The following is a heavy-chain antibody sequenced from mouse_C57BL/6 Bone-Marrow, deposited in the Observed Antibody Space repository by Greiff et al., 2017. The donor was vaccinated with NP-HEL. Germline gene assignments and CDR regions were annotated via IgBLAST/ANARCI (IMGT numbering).Heavy chain of an antibody. CDR1: GYTFTDYY. J-gene: IGHJ3*01. D-gene: IGHD2-10*01. CDR3: ARPYYGNYGSALWFAY. V-gene: IGHV1-76*01. CDR2: IYPGSGST. Sequence: VQLQQSGAELVRPGASVKLSCKASGYTFTDYYINWVKQRPGQGLEWIARIYPGSGSTYYNEKFKGKATLTAEKSSSTAYMQLRSLTSEDSAVYFCARPYYGNYGSALWFAYWGQGTLVTVSA.